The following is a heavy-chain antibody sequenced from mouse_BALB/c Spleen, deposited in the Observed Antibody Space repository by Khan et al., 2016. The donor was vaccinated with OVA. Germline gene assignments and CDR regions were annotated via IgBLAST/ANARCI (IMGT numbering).Heavy chain of an antibody. J-gene: IGHJ2*01. Sequence: QVQLQQSGAELAKPGASVKMSCKASGYTFTSYWMHWIKQRPGQGLEWIGYINPTSGYTDYNQKFKDKATLTADQSSSTAYMQLSSLTSDDSAVYYCARDRIDYWGQGTALTVSS. CDR2: INPTSGYT. CDR3: ARDRIDY. V-gene: IGHV1-7*01. CDR1: GYTFTSYW.